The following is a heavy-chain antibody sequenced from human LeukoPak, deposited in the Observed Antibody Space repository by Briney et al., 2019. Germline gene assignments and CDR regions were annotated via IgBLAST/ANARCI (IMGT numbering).Heavy chain of an antibody. V-gene: IGHV3-23*01. Sequence: PGGSLRLSCAASGFTFSSYDMSWVRHTPGKGLEWVSGISGSGDSTFYGDSVKGRFTISRDNSKYTLYVQMNSLRVEDTAVYYCARRSGWSYYFDYWGQGTLVTVSS. J-gene: IGHJ4*02. CDR3: ARRSGWSYYFDY. CDR2: ISGSGDST. D-gene: IGHD6-19*01. CDR1: GFTFSSYD.